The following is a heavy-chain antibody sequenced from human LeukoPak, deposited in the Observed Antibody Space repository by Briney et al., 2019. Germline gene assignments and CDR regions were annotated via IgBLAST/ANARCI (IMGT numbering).Heavy chain of an antibody. CDR2: VYYSGST. V-gene: IGHV4-59*08. J-gene: IGHJ4*02. D-gene: IGHD3-10*01. CDR3: ARLTSGSGTYLFDY. Sequence: SETLSLTCTVSGGSLSSYSWSWIRQPPGKGLEWIGYVYYSGSTNYNPSLKSRVTISVDTSKNQFSLNLSSVTAADTAVYYCARLTSGSGTYLFDYWGQGTLVTVSS. CDR1: GGSLSSYS.